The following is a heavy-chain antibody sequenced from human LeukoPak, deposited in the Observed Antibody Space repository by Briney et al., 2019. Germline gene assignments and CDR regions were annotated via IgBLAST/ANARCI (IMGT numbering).Heavy chain of an antibody. CDR1: GYSFINYW. V-gene: IGHV5-51*01. D-gene: IGHD1-26*01. CDR3: ARNSGTENNFDY. CDR2: IYPGESNT. Sequence: GESLKISCKGSGYSFINYWISWVRQMPGKGLEWMGIIYPGESNTRYSPSFQGQVTISADKSISTAYLQWSSLKASDTAMYYCARNSGTENNFDYWGQGTLVIVSS. J-gene: IGHJ4*02.